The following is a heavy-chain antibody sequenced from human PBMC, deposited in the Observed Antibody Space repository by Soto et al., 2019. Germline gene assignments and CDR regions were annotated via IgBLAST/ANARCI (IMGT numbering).Heavy chain of an antibody. D-gene: IGHD3-10*01. CDR3: GHRRAGAGSPFDG. CDR1: GFSLRSDSVG. J-gene: IGHJ4*02. Sequence: SGPTLVNPTQTLTLTCTFSGFSLRSDSVGVGWIRRAPGKALEFVAVIYWDDDKRYSPSLTNRVTITKDTSENQVVLIMTNIDPMDTATYYWGHRRAGAGSPFDGWGQGVLVTVSS. CDR2: IYWDDDK. V-gene: IGHV2-5*02.